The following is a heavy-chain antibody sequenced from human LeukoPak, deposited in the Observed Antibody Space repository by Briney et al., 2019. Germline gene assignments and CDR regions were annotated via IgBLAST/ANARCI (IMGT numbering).Heavy chain of an antibody. CDR3: ARNPNDIVLMVYVTDY. CDR2: IKQDGSEK. CDR1: GFTFSSYW. V-gene: IGHV3-7*01. D-gene: IGHD2-8*01. Sequence: TGGSLRLSCAAFGFTFSSYWMSWVRQAPGKGLEWVANIKQDGSEKYYVDSVKGRFTISRDNAKNSLYLQMNSLRAEDTAVYYCARNPNDIVLMVYVTDYWGQGTLVTVSS. J-gene: IGHJ4*02.